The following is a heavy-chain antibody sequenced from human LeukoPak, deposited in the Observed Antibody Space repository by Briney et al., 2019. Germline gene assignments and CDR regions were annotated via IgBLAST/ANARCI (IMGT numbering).Heavy chain of an antibody. CDR1: GFTFNNYD. V-gene: IGHV3-30*02. CDR3: ARDKMVRGVGPWDYYYYMDV. CDR2: IHYDGDYK. D-gene: IGHD3-10*01. Sequence: QPGGSLRLSCAASGFTFNNYDMHWVRQAPGKGLEWVTFIHYDGDYKYYADSVKGRFTISRDNSKNTLYLQMGSLRAEDMAVYYCARDKMVRGVGPWDYYYYMDVWGKGTTVTISS. J-gene: IGHJ6*03.